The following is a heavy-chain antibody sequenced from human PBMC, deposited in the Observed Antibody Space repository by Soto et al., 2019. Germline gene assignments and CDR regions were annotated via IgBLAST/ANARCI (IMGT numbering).Heavy chain of an antibody. CDR3: ARAGLLWFGELLSAFDY. CDR1: GGSFSGYY. J-gene: IGHJ4*02. Sequence: QSQTLSLTCAVYGGSFSGYYWSWLRQPPGKGLEWIGEINHSGSTNYNPSLKSRVTISVDTSKNQFSLKLSSVTAADTAVYYCARAGLLWFGELLSAFDYWGQGTLVTVSS. CDR2: INHSGST. V-gene: IGHV4-34*01. D-gene: IGHD3-10*01.